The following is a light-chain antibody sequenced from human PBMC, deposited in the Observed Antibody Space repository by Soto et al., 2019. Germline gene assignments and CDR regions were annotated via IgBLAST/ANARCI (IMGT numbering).Light chain of an antibody. CDR3: QQANSFPPT. CDR2: AAS. J-gene: IGKJ4*02. Sequence: DIQMTQSPSSVSASVGDRVTITCRASQGIGRWLAWYQQKPGKAPKLLIYAASSLQSEVPSRFRGSGSGTDFTLTISSLKPEDFATYHCQQANSFPPTFGGGTKVEIQ. V-gene: IGKV1D-12*01. CDR1: QGIGRW.